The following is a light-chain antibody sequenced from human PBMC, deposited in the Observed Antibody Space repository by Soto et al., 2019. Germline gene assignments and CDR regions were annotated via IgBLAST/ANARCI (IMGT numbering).Light chain of an antibody. J-gene: IGLJ1*01. CDR2: EVS. V-gene: IGLV2-8*01. CDR3: ISYAGSNNYV. Sequence: QSVLTQPPSASGSPGQSVTISCTGTSSDVGGYSSVAWFQHHPGKAPKLMIYEVSKRPSGVPDRFSGSKSGNTASLTVSGLQAEDDSDDYCISYAGSNNYVFGSGTKFTVL. CDR1: SSDVGGYSS.